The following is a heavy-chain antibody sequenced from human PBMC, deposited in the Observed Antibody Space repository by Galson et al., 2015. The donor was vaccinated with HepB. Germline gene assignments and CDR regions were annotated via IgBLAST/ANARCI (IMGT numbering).Heavy chain of an antibody. V-gene: IGHV3-73*01. CDR3: ARLATTVGWHFDL. CDR2: IKTKADNYAT. D-gene: IGHD4-23*01. J-gene: IGHJ2*01. Sequence: SLRLSCAASGFTFSGSAIHWVRQTSGKGLEWIGRIKTKADNYATAYAASVKGRFTTSRDDSKDTAYLQMNSLKTDDTAVYYCARLATTVGWHFDLWGRGTLVSVSP. CDR1: GFTFSGSA.